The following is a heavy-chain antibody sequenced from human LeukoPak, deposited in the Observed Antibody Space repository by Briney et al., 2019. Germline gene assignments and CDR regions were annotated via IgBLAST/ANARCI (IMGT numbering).Heavy chain of an antibody. V-gene: IGHV4-59*01. D-gene: IGHD6-19*01. CDR3: ARNRGIAVAGTPYYYMDV. Sequence: SEALSLTCAVYGGSFSGYYWSWIRQPPGKGLEWIGYIYYSGSTNYNPSLKSRVTISVDTSKNQFSLKLSSVTAADTAVYYCARNRGIAVAGTPYYYMDVWGKGTTVTVSS. J-gene: IGHJ6*03. CDR1: GGSFSGYY. CDR2: IYYSGST.